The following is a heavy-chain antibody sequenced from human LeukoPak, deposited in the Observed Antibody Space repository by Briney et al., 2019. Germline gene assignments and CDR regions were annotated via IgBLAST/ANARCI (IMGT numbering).Heavy chain of an antibody. CDR3: AREGLAGASGAFDI. J-gene: IGHJ3*02. D-gene: IGHD3-10*01. CDR2: INPNSGGT. V-gene: IGHV1-2*02. Sequence: ASVKVSCKVSGYTFTGYYMHWVRQAPGQGLEWMGWINPNSGGTNYAQKFQGRVTMTRDTSISTAYMELSRLRSDDTAVYYCAREGLAGASGAFDIWGQGTMVTVSS. CDR1: GYTFTGYY.